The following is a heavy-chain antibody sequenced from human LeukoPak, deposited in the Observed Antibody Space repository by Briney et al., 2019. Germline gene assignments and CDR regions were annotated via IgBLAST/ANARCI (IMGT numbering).Heavy chain of an antibody. J-gene: IGHJ4*02. CDR2: IYTSGST. D-gene: IGHD6-19*01. Sequence: PSETLSLTCTVSGGSISSYYWSWIRQPAGKGLEWIGRIYTSGSTNYNPSLKSRVTMSVDTSKNQFSLKLSSVTAADTAVYYCARRRPSVAGTRRYFDYWGQGTLVTVSS. CDR1: GGSISSYY. V-gene: IGHV4-4*07. CDR3: ARRRPSVAGTRRYFDY.